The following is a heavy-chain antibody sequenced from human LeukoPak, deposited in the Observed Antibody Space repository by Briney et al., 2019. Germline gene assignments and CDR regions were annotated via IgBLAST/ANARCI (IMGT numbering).Heavy chain of an antibody. CDR3: ARGRRDGYNLGY. CDR1: GFNVTTNY. J-gene: IGHJ4*02. V-gene: IGHV3-53*01. Sequence: GGSLRLSCAASGFNVTTNYMSWVRQAPGKGLEWVSVIYSGGTTYYADSVKGRFTISRDISKNTLSLQMNSLRAEDTAVYYCARGRRDGYNLGYWGQGTLVAVAS. CDR2: IYSGGTT. D-gene: IGHD5-24*01.